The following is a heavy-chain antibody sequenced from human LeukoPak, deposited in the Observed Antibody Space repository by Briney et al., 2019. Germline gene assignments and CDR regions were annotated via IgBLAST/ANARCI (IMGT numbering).Heavy chain of an antibody. D-gene: IGHD3-10*01. CDR1: GYTFTGYY. V-gene: IGHV1-2*02. J-gene: IGHJ5*02. CDR2: INPNSGGT. Sequence: ASVKVSCKASGYTFTGYYMHWVRQAPGQGLEWMGWINPNSGGTNYAQKFQGRVTMTRDTSISTAYMELSRLRSDDTAVYYCARSGRITMVRGVMNWFDHWGQGTLVTVSS. CDR3: ARSGRITMVRGVMNWFDH.